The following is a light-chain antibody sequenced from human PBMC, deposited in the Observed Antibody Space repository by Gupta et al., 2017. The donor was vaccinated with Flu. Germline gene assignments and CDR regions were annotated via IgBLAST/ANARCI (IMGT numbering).Light chain of an antibody. J-gene: IGLJ3*02. CDR1: ALSKQY. Sequence: YQFTQAPAISVSPGPTATITCSGTALSKQYVYWYRQRPGQAPVLLIYKDTERASGIPDRISGSSSGTRVTLTIRGVQTEDEADYYCQAADISGASRVFGGGTKLFVL. CDR3: QAADISGASRV. CDR2: KDT. V-gene: IGLV3-25*02.